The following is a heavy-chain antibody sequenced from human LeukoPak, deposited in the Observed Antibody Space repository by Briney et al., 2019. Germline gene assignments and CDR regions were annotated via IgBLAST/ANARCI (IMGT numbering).Heavy chain of an antibody. CDR1: GYTFTGYY. CDR3: ARYYDSSGARQYYFDY. D-gene: IGHD3-22*01. J-gene: IGHJ4*02. CDR2: INPNSGGT. V-gene: IGHV1-2*02. Sequence: ASVKVSCKASGYTFTGYYMHWVRQAPGQGLEWMGWINPNSGGTNYAQKFQGRVTMTRDTSISTAYMELSRLRSDDTAVYYCARYYDSSGARQYYFDYWGQGTLATVSS.